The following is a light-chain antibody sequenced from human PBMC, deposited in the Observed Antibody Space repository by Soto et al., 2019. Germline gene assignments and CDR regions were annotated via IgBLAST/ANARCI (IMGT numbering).Light chain of an antibody. Sequence: IVPTQSPATLSVSPGERATLSCRASQSVSSNLAWHQQRPGQAPRLLIYGASTRATGVPARFSGGGSGTEFTLTITSLQSEDFAVYWCQQYNNWPLTFGPGIRLEIK. J-gene: IGKJ5*01. V-gene: IGKV3D-15*01. CDR3: QQYNNWPLT. CDR1: QSVSSN. CDR2: GAS.